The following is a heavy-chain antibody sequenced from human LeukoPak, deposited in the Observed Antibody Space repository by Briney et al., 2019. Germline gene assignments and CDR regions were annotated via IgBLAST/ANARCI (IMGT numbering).Heavy chain of an antibody. Sequence: PGGSLRLSCAASGFTFSSYSMNWVRQAPGKGLEWVANINQDGSQKYYVDSVKGRFTISRDNTKNSLYLQMNSLGAEDTAVYYCAREADYSAIDYWGQGTLVTVSS. CDR1: GFTFSSYS. V-gene: IGHV3-7*01. CDR3: AREADYSAIDY. D-gene: IGHD4-11*01. CDR2: INQDGSQK. J-gene: IGHJ4*02.